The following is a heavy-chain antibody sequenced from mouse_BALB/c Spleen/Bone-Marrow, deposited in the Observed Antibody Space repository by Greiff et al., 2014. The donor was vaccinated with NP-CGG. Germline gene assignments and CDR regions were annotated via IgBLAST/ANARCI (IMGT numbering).Heavy chain of an antibody. Sequence: QVQLKESGAELVKPGASVKLSCKASGYTFTSYYMYWGKQRPGQGLEWIGEINPSNGGTNFNEKFKSKATLTVDKSSSTAYMQLSSPTSEDSAVYYCTRGGWLAMDYWGQGTSVTVSS. CDR3: TRGGWLAMDY. D-gene: IGHD2-3*01. V-gene: IGHV1S81*02. CDR2: INPSNGGT. J-gene: IGHJ4*01. CDR1: GYTFTSYY.